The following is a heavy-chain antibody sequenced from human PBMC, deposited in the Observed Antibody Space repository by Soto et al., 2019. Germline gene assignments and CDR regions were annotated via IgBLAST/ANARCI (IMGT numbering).Heavy chain of an antibody. Sequence: ASVKVSCKSSGYTFTSYYINWVRQATGQGLEWMGWMNPNSGNTGYAQKFQGRVTMTRNTSISTAYMELSSLRSEDTAVYYCARHVGYSYGSRWFDPWGQGTLVTVSS. V-gene: IGHV1-8*01. CDR1: GYTFTSYY. CDR2: MNPNSGNT. D-gene: IGHD5-18*01. J-gene: IGHJ5*02. CDR3: ARHVGYSYGSRWFDP.